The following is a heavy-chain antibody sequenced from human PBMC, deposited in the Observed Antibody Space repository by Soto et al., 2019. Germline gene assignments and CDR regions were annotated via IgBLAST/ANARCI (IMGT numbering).Heavy chain of an antibody. CDR1: GFTFSNYA. J-gene: IGHJ4*02. CDR2: ISCDGSHK. V-gene: IGHV3-30-3*01. CDR3: ARDRTLNYGDFAY. Sequence: QVQLVESGGGVVQPGRSLRLSCAASGFTFSNYAMHWVRQAPGKGLEWVAAISCDGSHKYYAESVKGRFTISRDNSKDTLYLQMNSLRTDDTAVFYCARDRTLNYGDFAYWGQGTLVTVSS. D-gene: IGHD4-17*01.